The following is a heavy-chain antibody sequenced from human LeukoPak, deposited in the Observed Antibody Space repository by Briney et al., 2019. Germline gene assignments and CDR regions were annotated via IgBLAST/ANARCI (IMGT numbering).Heavy chain of an antibody. CDR1: GGSFSGYY. V-gene: IGHV4-34*01. CDR2: MYYSGSP. Sequence: SETLSLTCAVYGGSFSGYYWAWIRQPPGKGLEFIGSMYYSGSPYYNPSLKSRVTISVDTSKNQFSLRLSSVTAADTAVYYCATWRTAKTGFDYWGRGTLVTVSS. CDR3: ATWRTAKTGFDY. J-gene: IGHJ4*02. D-gene: IGHD1-1*01.